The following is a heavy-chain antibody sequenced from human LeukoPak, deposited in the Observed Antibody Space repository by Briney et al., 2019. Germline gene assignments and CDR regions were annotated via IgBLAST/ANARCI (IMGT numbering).Heavy chain of an antibody. CDR1: GGSISSSSYY. CDR2: IYYSGST. Sequence: PSETLSLTCTVSGGSISSSSYYWGWIRQPPGTGLERIGSIYYSGSTYYNPSLKSRVTISVDTSKNQFSLKLSSVTAADTAVYYCARSPNSGYDPFDYWGQGTLVTVSS. CDR3: ARSPNSGYDPFDY. V-gene: IGHV4-39*01. D-gene: IGHD5-12*01. J-gene: IGHJ4*02.